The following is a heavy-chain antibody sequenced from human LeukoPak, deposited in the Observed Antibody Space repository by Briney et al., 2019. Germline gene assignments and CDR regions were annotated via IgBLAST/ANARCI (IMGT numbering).Heavy chain of an antibody. J-gene: IGHJ4*02. CDR2: ISGSGGST. D-gene: IGHD3-22*01. Sequence: GGSLRLSCAASGFTFSSYVMNWVRQAPGEGLEWVSAISGSGGSTYYADSVKGRFTISRDNSKNTLYLQMNSLRAEDTAVYYCARGIRITMIEDKRRNWKVFDYWGQGTLVTVSS. CDR1: GFTFSSYV. CDR3: ARGIRITMIEDKRRNWKVFDY. V-gene: IGHV3-23*01.